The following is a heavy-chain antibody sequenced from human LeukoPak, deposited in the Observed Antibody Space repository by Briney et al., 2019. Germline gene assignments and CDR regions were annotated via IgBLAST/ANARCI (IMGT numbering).Heavy chain of an antibody. CDR1: EFTFSNYA. D-gene: IGHD2-2*01. Sequence: GGSLRLSCAASEFTFSNYAMSWVRQAPGKGLEWVSVIYSGGSTYYADSVKGRFTISRDNSKNTLYLQMNSLRAEDTAVYYCAGGTGYCSSTSCSDAFDIWGQGTMVTVSS. V-gene: IGHV3-53*01. CDR2: IYSGGST. CDR3: AGGTGYCSSTSCSDAFDI. J-gene: IGHJ3*02.